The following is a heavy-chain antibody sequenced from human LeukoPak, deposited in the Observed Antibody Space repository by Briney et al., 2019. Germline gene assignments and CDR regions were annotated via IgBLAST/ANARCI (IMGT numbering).Heavy chain of an antibody. Sequence: GASVKVSCKASGGTFSSYAISWVRQAPGQGLEWMGGIIPIFGTANYAQKFQGRVTITADKSTSTAYMELSSLRSEDTAVYYCARGAPPGYYAMIPTLKYYFDYWGQGTLVTVSS. CDR2: IIPIFGTA. D-gene: IGHD2-8*01. J-gene: IGHJ4*02. CDR1: GGTFSSYA. CDR3: ARGAPPGYYAMIPTLKYYFDY. V-gene: IGHV1-69*06.